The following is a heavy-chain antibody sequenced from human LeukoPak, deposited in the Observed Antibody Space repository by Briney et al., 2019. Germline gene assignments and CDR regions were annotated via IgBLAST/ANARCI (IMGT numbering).Heavy chain of an antibody. J-gene: IGHJ4*02. Sequence: GGSLRLSCAVSGFSFTNFWMSWVRQAPGRGLEWVANIHPEGNEKYHVESVKGRFTISRDNTKNLLFLQMNGLRVEDTAVYYCARGDTFSGDHWGQGTLVTVSS. CDR2: IHPEGNEK. V-gene: IGHV3-7*04. CDR3: ARGDTFSGDH. CDR1: GFSFTNFW.